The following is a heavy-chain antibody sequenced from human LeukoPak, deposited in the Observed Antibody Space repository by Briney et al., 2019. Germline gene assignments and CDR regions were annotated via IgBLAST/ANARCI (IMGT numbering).Heavy chain of an antibody. J-gene: IGHJ3*02. CDR3: AKGSTTVVNTGAFDI. CDR1: GFTFHDYA. Sequence: GGSLRLSCAASGFTFHDYAMHWVRKAPGKGMEWVSGISWNSGSIGYADSVKGRFTISRDNAKNSLYLQMNSLRAEDMALYYCAKGSTTVVNTGAFDIWGQGTMVTVSS. V-gene: IGHV3-9*03. CDR2: ISWNSGSI. D-gene: IGHD4-23*01.